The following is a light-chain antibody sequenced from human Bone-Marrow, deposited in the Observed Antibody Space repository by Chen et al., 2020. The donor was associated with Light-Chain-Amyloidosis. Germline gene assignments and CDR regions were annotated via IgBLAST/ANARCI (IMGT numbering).Light chain of an antibody. J-gene: IGLJ3*02. CDR3: QSYQGSSQGV. CDR2: EDD. Sequence: NFMLTQPHSVSESPGKTVIISCTCSSGSIATNYVQWYQQRPGSSPTTVIYEDDQRLSGVPDRFSGSIDRSSNSASLTISGLKTEDEADYYCQSYQGSSQGVFGGGTKLTVL. V-gene: IGLV6-57*01. CDR1: SGSIATNY.